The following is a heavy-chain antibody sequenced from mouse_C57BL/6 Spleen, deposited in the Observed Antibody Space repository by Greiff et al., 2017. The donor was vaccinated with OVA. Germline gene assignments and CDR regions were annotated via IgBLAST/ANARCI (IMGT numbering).Heavy chain of an antibody. Sequence: QVQLQQPGAELVKPGASVKLSCKASGYTFTSYWMHWVKQRPGQGLEWIGMINPNSGSTNYNEKFKSKATLTVDKSSSTAYMQLSSLTSEDSAVYYCARFDYDRFAYWGQGTLVTVSA. CDR1: GYTFTSYW. D-gene: IGHD2-4*01. J-gene: IGHJ3*01. CDR3: ARFDYDRFAY. CDR2: INPNSGST. V-gene: IGHV1-64*01.